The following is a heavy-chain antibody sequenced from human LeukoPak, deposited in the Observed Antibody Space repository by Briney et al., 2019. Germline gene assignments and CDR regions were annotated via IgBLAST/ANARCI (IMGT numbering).Heavy chain of an antibody. V-gene: IGHV1-2*02. Sequence: GASVKVSCKASGYTFTGYYMHWVRQAPGQGLEWMGWINPNSGGTNYAQKFQGRVTMTRDTSISTAYMELSRLRSDDTAVYYCARSGKTYYDFWSGSNTRGPFDHWGQGTLVTVSS. D-gene: IGHD3-3*01. CDR3: ARSGKTYYDFWSGSNTRGPFDH. CDR1: GYTFTGYY. J-gene: IGHJ4*02. CDR2: INPNSGGT.